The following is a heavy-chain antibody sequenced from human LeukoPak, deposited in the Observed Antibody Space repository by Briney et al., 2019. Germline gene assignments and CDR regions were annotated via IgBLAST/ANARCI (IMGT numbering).Heavy chain of an antibody. V-gene: IGHV1-69*01. CDR2: IIPIFGTA. CDR1: GGTFNSYI. J-gene: IGHJ4*02. Sequence: ASVKVSCKASGGTFNSYIINWVRQAPGQGLEWMGGIIPIFGTADYAQKFQGRVTITADESTSTAYMELSSLRPEDTAVYYCARDSPLITAFDYWGQGTLVTVSS. D-gene: IGHD3-22*01. CDR3: ARDSPLITAFDY.